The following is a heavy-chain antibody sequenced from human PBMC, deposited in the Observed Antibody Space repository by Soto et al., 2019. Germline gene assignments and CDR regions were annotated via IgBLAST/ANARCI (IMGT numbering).Heavy chain of an antibody. CDR1: GFTFSSYS. CDR3: ARDLYYFDY. V-gene: IGHV3-21*01. Sequence: GGSLRLSCAASGFTFSSYSMNWVRQAPGKGLEWVSSISSSSSYIYYAVSVKGRFTISRDNAKNSLYLQMNSLRAEDTAVYYCARDLYYFDYWGQGTLVTVSS. J-gene: IGHJ4*02. CDR2: ISSSSSYI.